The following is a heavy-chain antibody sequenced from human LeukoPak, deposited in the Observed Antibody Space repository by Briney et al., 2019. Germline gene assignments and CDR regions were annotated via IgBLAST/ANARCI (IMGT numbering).Heavy chain of an antibody. Sequence: GESLKISCKGSGYSFTSYWIGWVRQMPGKGLEWMGIIYSPSCQGQVTISADKSISTAYLQWSSLKASDTAMYYCARQPSPYCSSTSCYADYFDYWGQGTLVTVSS. V-gene: IGHV5-51*01. D-gene: IGHD2-2*01. J-gene: IGHJ4*02. CDR2: IY. CDR1: GYSFTSYW. CDR3: ARQPSPYCSSTSCYADYFDY.